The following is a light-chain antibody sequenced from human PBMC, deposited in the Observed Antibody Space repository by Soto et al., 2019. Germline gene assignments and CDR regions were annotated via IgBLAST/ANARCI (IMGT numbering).Light chain of an antibody. Sequence: EIVMRRSPATLSVSPGERATLSCRASQSLGTNLAWFQQKPGQAPRLLIHGASTRATGTPARFSGSGSGTEFTLTISSLQSEDFAVYYCQQYNMWPRTFGQGTKVDIK. V-gene: IGKV3-15*01. CDR3: QQYNMWPRT. CDR1: QSLGTN. J-gene: IGKJ1*01. CDR2: GAS.